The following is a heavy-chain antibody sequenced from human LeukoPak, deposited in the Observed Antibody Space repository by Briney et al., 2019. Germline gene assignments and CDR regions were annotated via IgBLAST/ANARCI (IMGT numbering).Heavy chain of an antibody. V-gene: IGHV3-11*04. CDR2: ISSSGSTI. CDR3: VRDQPDYYDSSGYYDLSRRIDY. CDR1: GFTFSDYY. Sequence: PGGSLRLSCAASGFTFSDYYMSWIRQAPGKGLEWVSYISSSGSTIYYADSVKGRFTISRDNAKNSLYLQMNSLRAEDTAVYYCVRDQPDYYDSSGYYDLSRRIDYWGQGTLVTVSS. J-gene: IGHJ4*02. D-gene: IGHD3-22*01.